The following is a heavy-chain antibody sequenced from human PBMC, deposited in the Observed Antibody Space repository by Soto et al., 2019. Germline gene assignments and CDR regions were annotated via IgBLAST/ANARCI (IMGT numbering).Heavy chain of an antibody. Sequence: GGSLRLSCAASGFTFSSYAMSWVRQAPGKGLEWVSAISGSGGSTYYADSVKGRFTISRDNSKNTLYLQMNSLRAEDTAVYYCAKGASGYSGYDGPGENSNFDYWGQGTLVTVSS. V-gene: IGHV3-23*01. CDR3: AKGASGYSGYDGPGENSNFDY. CDR1: GFTFSSYA. CDR2: ISGSGGST. D-gene: IGHD5-12*01. J-gene: IGHJ4*02.